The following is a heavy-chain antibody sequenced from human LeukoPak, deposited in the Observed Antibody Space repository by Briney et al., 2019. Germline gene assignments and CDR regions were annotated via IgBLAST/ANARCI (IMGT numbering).Heavy chain of an antibody. CDR1: DYSVNTIHC. CDR2: IYQSGST. Sequence: SETLSLTCPVSDYSVNTIHCWGWIRPPPGKGLEWIGSIYQSGSTNYNPSLKSRVTISVDRSKNQFSLKLSSVTAADTAVYYCARAGCSSTSCSANFDYWGQGTLVTVSS. V-gene: IGHV4-38-2*02. J-gene: IGHJ4*02. D-gene: IGHD2-2*01. CDR3: ARAGCSSTSCSANFDY.